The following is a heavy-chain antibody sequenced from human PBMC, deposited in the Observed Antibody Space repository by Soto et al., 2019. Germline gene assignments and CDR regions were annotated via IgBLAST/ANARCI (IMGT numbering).Heavy chain of an antibody. CDR3: ARDRSNSPDYFDY. V-gene: IGHV4-30-4*01. Sequence: QVQLQESGPGLVKPSQTLSLTCTVSGGSIRSDDYYWSWIRQPPGKGLEWIGYISYSGTTYYNPSLKSRLTRSIDTSKNQFSLKLSSLSAADTAVYYCARDRSNSPDYFDYWGQGTLVTVSS. D-gene: IGHD6-6*01. J-gene: IGHJ4*02. CDR1: GGSIRSDDYY. CDR2: ISYSGTT.